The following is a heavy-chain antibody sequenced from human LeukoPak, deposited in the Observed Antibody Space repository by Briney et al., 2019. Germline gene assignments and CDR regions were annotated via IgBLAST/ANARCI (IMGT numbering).Heavy chain of an antibody. CDR3: AKLAPRVNYFDY. CDR1: GFTFSSYE. J-gene: IGHJ4*02. D-gene: IGHD6-13*01. V-gene: IGHV3-48*03. CDR2: ISSSGSTI. Sequence: GGSLRLSCAASGFTFSSYEMNWVRQAPGKGLEWVSYISSSGSTIYYADSVKGRFTISRDNSKNTLYLQMNSLRAEDTAVYYCAKLAPRVNYFDYWGQGTLVTVSS.